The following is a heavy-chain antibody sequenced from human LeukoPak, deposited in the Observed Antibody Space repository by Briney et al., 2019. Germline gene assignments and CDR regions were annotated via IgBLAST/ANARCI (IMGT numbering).Heavy chain of an antibody. D-gene: IGHD3-10*01. Sequence: SETLSLTCTVSGGSISSSSHYWGWIRQPPGKGLERIGSIYYSGSTYYNPSLKSRVTISVDTSKNQFSLKLSSVTAADTAVYYCARHDVWFGGVDSWGQRTLVTVSS. V-gene: IGHV4-39*01. J-gene: IGHJ4*02. CDR3: ARHDVWFGGVDS. CDR2: IYYSGST. CDR1: GGSISSSSHY.